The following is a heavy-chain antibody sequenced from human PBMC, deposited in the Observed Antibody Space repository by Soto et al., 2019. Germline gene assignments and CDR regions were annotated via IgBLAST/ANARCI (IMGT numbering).Heavy chain of an antibody. D-gene: IGHD3-16*01. V-gene: IGHV4-30-4*01. CDR2: IYYSGNT. Sequence: LSLTCTVSGGSTSSDNYWSWIRQPPGKGLEWIGHIYYSGNTDYNPSLKSRLAISIDTSKNQFSLKLGSVTAADTAVYFCAREGGESSDGLYYFDSWGQGSLVTVSS. CDR1: GGSTSSDNY. J-gene: IGHJ4*02. CDR3: AREGGESSDGLYYFDS.